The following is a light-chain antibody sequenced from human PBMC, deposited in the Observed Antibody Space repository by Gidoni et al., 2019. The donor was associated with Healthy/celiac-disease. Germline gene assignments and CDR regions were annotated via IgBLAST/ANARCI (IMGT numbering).Light chain of an antibody. CDR3: QNYNSAPRV. CDR2: GAS. V-gene: IGKV1-27*01. CDR1: QDIRNY. Sequence: DIQMTQSPSSLSASVGDRVTITCRASQDIRNYVAWFQQKTGKVPKLLIYGASTLHSGVPSRFSGSRSGTDFTLTISSLQPEDVATYYCQNYNSAPRVFXGXTKVEIK. J-gene: IGKJ4*01.